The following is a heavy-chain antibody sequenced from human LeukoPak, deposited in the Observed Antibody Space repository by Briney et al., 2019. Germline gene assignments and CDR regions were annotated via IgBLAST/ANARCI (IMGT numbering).Heavy chain of an antibody. D-gene: IGHD6-13*01. Sequence: ASVKVSCKASGYTFTGYYMHWVRQAPGQGLEWMGWINPNSGGTNYAQKFQGRVTMTRDTSISTAYMELSRLGSDDTAVYYCARVAAAGYNWFDPWGQGTLVTVSS. CDR1: GYTFTGYY. J-gene: IGHJ5*02. CDR3: ARVAAAGYNWFDP. CDR2: INPNSGGT. V-gene: IGHV1-2*02.